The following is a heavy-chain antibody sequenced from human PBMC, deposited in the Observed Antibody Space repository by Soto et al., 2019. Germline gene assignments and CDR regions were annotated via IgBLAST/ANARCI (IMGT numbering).Heavy chain of an antibody. J-gene: IGHJ6*02. CDR2: IYYSGTT. Sequence: QLQLQESGPGLVKPSETLSLTCTVSGGSVSSSSFFWGWIRQSPGKGLEWIGIIYYSGTTYYNPSLKSRVTISVDTSKSQFSLKVSSVTAADTAVYYCARHPATSVTWFYGMDVWGQGTTVTVSS. CDR1: GGSVSSSSFF. CDR3: ARHPATSVTWFYGMDV. V-gene: IGHV4-39*01. D-gene: IGHD4-4*01.